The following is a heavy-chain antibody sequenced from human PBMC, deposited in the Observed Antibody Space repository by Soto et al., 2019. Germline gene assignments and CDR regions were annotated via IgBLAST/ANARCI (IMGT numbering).Heavy chain of an antibody. V-gene: IGHV3-66*01. CDR1: GFTVSSNY. CDR3: ARRYFDWSEGDY. D-gene: IGHD3-9*01. J-gene: IGHJ4*02. CDR2: IYSGGST. Sequence: GGSLRLSCAASGFTVSSNYMSWVRQAPGKGLEWVSVIYSGGSTYYADSVKGRFTISRDNSKNTLYLQMNSLRAEDTAVYYCARRYFDWSEGDYWGQGTLVTVSS.